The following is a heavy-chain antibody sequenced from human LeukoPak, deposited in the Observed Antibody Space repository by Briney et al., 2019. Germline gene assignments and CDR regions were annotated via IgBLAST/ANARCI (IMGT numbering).Heavy chain of an antibody. D-gene: IGHD1-26*01. J-gene: IGHJ4*02. V-gene: IGHV4-59*01. CDR3: ARASYSGSYRGIDY. CDR2: IYYSGST. CDR1: GGSISSYY. Sequence: KPSETLSLTCTVSGGSISSYYWSWIRQPPGKRLEWIGYIYYSGSTNYNPSLKSRVTISVDTSKNQFSLKLSSVTAADTAVYYCARASYSGSYRGIDYWGQGTLVTVSS.